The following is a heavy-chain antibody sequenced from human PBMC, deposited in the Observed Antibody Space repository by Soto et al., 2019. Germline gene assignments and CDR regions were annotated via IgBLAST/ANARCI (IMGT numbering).Heavy chain of an antibody. D-gene: IGHD2-2*01. CDR2: INAGNGNT. V-gene: IGHV1-3*01. CDR1: GDTFTNYA. Sequence: GASVKVSCKASGDTFTNYAVHWVRQAPGQRLEWMGWINAGNGNTRFSQNLQGRVTITRDTSARTVYMELSSLRSEDTAVYYCARGHLAVVPVASWFYYMAVWGKGTTVTVSS. CDR3: ARGHLAVVPVASWFYYMAV. J-gene: IGHJ6*03.